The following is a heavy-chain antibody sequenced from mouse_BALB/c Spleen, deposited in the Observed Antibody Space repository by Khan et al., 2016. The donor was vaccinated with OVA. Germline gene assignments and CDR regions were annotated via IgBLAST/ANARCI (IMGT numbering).Heavy chain of an antibody. Sequence: VQLKQSGTVLARPGASVKMPCKASGYTFTSYWMHWVKQRPGQGLEWIGDIYPGNTDTNYNQKFKGKAKLTAVTSTSTAYMELSSLTNEDSAVYYCTRRNWDVAWFAYWGQGTLVTVSA. CDR2: IYPGNTDT. V-gene: IGHV1-5*01. CDR1: GYTFTSYW. J-gene: IGHJ3*01. D-gene: IGHD4-1*01. CDR3: TRRNWDVAWFAY.